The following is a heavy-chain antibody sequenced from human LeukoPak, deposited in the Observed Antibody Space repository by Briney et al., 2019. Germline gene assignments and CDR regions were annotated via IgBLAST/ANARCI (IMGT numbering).Heavy chain of an antibody. CDR2: IYTSGST. Sequence: PSETLSLTCTVSGGSISSSSYYWSWIRQPAGKGLEWIGRIYTSGSTNYNPSLKSRVTMSVDTSKNQFSLKLSSVTAADTAVYYCAGTGAYSSGWYGYYYYMDVWGKGTTVTISS. J-gene: IGHJ6*03. V-gene: IGHV4-61*02. CDR1: GGSISSSSYY. CDR3: AGTGAYSSGWYGYYYYMDV. D-gene: IGHD6-19*01.